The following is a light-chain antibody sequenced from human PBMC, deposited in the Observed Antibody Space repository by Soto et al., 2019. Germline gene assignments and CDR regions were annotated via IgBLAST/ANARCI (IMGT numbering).Light chain of an antibody. CDR1: SGHSSYA. CDR2: VNSDGSH. Sequence: QSVLTQSPSASASLGASVKLTCTLSSGHSSYAIAWHQQQPEKGPRYLMNVNSDGSHTKGDGIPDRFSGSSSGAERYLTISSLQYEDEADYYCQTWGTGMVFGGGTQLTVL. V-gene: IGLV4-69*01. CDR3: QTWGTGMV. J-gene: IGLJ3*02.